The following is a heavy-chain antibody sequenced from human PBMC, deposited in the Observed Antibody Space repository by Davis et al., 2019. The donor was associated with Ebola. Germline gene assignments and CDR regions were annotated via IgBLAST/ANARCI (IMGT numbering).Heavy chain of an antibody. CDR1: GYTFKNSA. V-gene: IGHV1-46*02. Sequence: ASVKVSCKASGYTFKNSAISWVRQAPGQGLEWMGIINPSGGSTSYAQKFQGRVTMTRDTSTSTVYMELSSLRSEDTAVYYCAREVGATDYWGQGTLVTVSS. CDR3: AREVGATDY. D-gene: IGHD1-26*01. CDR2: INPSGGST. J-gene: IGHJ4*02.